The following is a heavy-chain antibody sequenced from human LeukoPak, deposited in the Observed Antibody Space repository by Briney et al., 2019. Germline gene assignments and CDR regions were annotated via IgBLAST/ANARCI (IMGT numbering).Heavy chain of an antibody. Sequence: SVKVSCKASGGTFSSYAISWVRQAPGQGLEWMGRIIPILGIANYAQKFQGRVTITADKSTSTAYMELSSLRSEDTAVYYCARLVVPAAPFDPWGQGTLVTVSS. CDR1: GGTFSSYA. CDR3: ARLVVPAAPFDP. CDR2: IIPILGIA. D-gene: IGHD2-2*01. J-gene: IGHJ5*02. V-gene: IGHV1-69*04.